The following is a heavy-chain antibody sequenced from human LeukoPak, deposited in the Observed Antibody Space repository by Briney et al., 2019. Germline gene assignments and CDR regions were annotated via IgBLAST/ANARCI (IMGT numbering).Heavy chain of an antibody. CDR2: IKQDGSEK. D-gene: IGHD6-13*01. CDR3: ARDMLLVSSSTFFDY. J-gene: IGHJ4*02. Sequence: GGSLRLSCAASGFTFSSYWMSWVRQAPGKGLERVANIKQDGSEKYYVDPVKGRFTTYRGNAKNSLHLQMNSLRAEDTAVYYCARDMLLVSSSTFFDYWGQGTLVTVSS. CDR1: GFTFSSYW. V-gene: IGHV3-7*03.